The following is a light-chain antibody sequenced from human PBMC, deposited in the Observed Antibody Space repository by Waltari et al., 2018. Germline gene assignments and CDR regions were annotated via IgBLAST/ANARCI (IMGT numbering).Light chain of an antibody. J-gene: IGLJ2*01. CDR1: TSDVGGYTL. Sequence: QSALTQPPSVSGSPGQSVTISSTGTTSDVGGYTLVSWSQQPPGTAPKLMIYEVTYRPSGVPDRFSGSKSGNTASLTISGLQAEDEADYYCTSYTSSGTLLFGGGTKLTVV. CDR3: TSYTSSGTLL. V-gene: IGLV2-18*02. CDR2: EVT.